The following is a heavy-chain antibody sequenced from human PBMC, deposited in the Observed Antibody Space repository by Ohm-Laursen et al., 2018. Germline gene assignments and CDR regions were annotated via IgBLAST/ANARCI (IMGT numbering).Heavy chain of an antibody. CDR1: GGSFSGYY. D-gene: IGHD3-16*01. V-gene: IGHV4-34*01. J-gene: IGHJ4*02. Sequence: TLSLTCAVYGGSFSGYYWSWIRQPPGKGLEWIGEINHSGSTNYNPSLKSRVTISVDTSRNQFFLNVTSVTAADTAVYYCARQRGVMEWGQGALVTVSS. CDR2: INHSGST. CDR3: ARQRGVME.